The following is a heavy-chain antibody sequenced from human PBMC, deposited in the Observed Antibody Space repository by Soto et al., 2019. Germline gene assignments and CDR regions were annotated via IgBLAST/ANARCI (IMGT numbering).Heavy chain of an antibody. Sequence: ASVKVSCKASGYTFTSYYMHWVRQAPGQGLEWMGIINPSGGSTSYAQKFQGRVTMTRDTSTSTVYMELSSLRSEDTAVYYCARERSVGGFGELLAYYFDYWGQGTLVTVSS. CDR1: GYTFTSYY. V-gene: IGHV1-46*01. J-gene: IGHJ4*02. CDR3: ARERSVGGFGELLAYYFDY. CDR2: INPSGGST. D-gene: IGHD3-10*01.